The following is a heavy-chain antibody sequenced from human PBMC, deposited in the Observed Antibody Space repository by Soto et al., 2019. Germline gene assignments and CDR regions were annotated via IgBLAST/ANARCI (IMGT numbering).Heavy chain of an antibody. CDR2: ISSSGSTI. D-gene: IGHD2-2*01. Sequence: GGSLRLSCAASGFTFSDYYMSWIRQAPGKGLEWVSYISSSGSTIYYADSVKGRFTISRDNAKNSLYLQMNSLRAEDTAVYYCARDRYCSSKSCHPGSWFDPWGQGTLVTVSS. V-gene: IGHV3-11*01. CDR3: ARDRYCSSKSCHPGSWFDP. CDR1: GFTFSDYY. J-gene: IGHJ5*02.